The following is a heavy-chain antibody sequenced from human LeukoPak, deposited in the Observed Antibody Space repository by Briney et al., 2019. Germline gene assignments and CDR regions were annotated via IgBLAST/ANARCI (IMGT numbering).Heavy chain of an antibody. CDR1: GYTLTELS. V-gene: IGHV1-24*01. CDR3: VTCCMWVIAAAGECNDY. CDR2: FDPEDGET. D-gene: IGHD6-13*01. Sequence: SVKVSCKVSGYTLTELSMHWVRQAPGKGLEWMGGFDPEDGETYYAQNNQGRVTMTEDTSTVTAYMELSRLRSEDTAVYFCVTCCMWVIAAAGECNDYWGQGTLVTVSS. J-gene: IGHJ4*02.